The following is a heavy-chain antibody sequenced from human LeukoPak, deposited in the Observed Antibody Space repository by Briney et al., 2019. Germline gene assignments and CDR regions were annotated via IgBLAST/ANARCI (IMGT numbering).Heavy chain of an antibody. CDR2: ISAYNGNT. CDR1: GYTFTSYG. Sequence: ASVKVSCKASGYTFTSYGISWVRQAPEQGLEWMGWISAYNGNTNYAQKLQGRVTMTTDTSTSTAYMELRSLRSDDTAVYYCARDQRGRVGGYSYGIFDYWGQGTLVTVSS. J-gene: IGHJ4*02. D-gene: IGHD5-18*01. CDR3: ARDQRGRVGGYSYGIFDY. V-gene: IGHV1-18*01.